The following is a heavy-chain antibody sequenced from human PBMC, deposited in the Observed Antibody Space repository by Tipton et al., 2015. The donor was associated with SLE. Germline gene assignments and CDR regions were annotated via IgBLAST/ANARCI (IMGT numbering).Heavy chain of an antibody. Sequence: GSLRLSCAASGFTFSSYGMHWVRQAPGKGLEWVAFIRYDGSNKYFADSVKGRFTISRDNSKKTLYLQMNSLRAEETAVYYCAKDRSRYNWNYEYYHGMDVWGQGTTVTVSS. J-gene: IGHJ6*02. CDR2: IRYDGSNK. V-gene: IGHV3-30*02. D-gene: IGHD1-7*01. CDR1: GFTFSSYG. CDR3: AKDRSRYNWNYEYYHGMDV.